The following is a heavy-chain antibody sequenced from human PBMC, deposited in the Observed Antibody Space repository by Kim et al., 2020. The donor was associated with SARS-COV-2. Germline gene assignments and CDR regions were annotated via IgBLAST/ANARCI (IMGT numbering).Heavy chain of an antibody. CDR2: ISAYNGNT. D-gene: IGHD3-16*01. CDR1: GYTFTSYG. CDR3: VRAEGTFGGVSGWFDP. Sequence: ASVKVSCKASGYTFTSYGISWVRQAPGQGLEWMGWISAYNGNTNYAQKLQGRVTMTTDTSTSTAYMELRSLRSDDTAVYYCVRAEGTFGGVSGWFDPWGQGTLVTVSS. J-gene: IGHJ5*02. V-gene: IGHV1-18*01.